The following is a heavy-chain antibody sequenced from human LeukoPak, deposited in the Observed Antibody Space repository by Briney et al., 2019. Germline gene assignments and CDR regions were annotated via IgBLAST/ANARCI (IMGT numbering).Heavy chain of an antibody. J-gene: IGHJ5*02. CDR3: ARGPRYYDFWSGSSNWFDP. D-gene: IGHD3-3*01. CDR1: GFTFSSYS. CDR2: ISSSSSYI. Sequence: PGGSLRLPCAASGFTFSSYSMNWVRQAPGKGLEWVSSISSSSSYIYYADSVKGRFTISRDNAKNSLYLQMNSLRAEDTAVYYCARGPRYYDFWSGSSNWFDPWGQGTLVTVSS. V-gene: IGHV3-21*01.